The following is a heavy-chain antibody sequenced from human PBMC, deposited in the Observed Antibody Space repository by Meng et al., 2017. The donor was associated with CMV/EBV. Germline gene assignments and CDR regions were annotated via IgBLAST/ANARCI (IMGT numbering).Heavy chain of an antibody. Sequence: GESLKISCAASGFTFSDYYMSWIRQAPGKGLEWVSYISSSGSTIYSADSVKGRFTISRDNAKNSLYLQMNSLRAEVTAVYYCASDWTRRPRITLFGVVMGGVWFDPWGQGTLVTVSS. CDR2: ISSSGSTI. D-gene: IGHD3-3*01. J-gene: IGHJ5*02. CDR1: GFTFSDYY. V-gene: IGHV3-11*01. CDR3: ASDWTRRPRITLFGVVMGGVWFDP.